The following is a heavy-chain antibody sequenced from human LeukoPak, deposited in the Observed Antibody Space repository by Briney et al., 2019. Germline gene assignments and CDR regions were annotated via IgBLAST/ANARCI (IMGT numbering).Heavy chain of an antibody. Sequence: SETLSLTCTVSGGSISSGGYYWSWIRQHPGKGLEWIGYIYYSGSTYYNPSLKSRVTISVDTSKNQFSLKLSSVTAADTAVYYCAKGSGILSPLDYWGQGTLVTVSS. D-gene: IGHD3-9*01. J-gene: IGHJ4*02. CDR2: IYYSGST. V-gene: IGHV4-31*03. CDR1: GGSISSGGYY. CDR3: AKGSGILSPLDY.